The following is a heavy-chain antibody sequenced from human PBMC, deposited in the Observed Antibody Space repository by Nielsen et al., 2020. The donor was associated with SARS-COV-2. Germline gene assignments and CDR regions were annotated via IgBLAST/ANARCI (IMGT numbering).Heavy chain of an antibody. Sequence: GESLKISCAASGFTFSSYWMSWVRQAPGKGLEWVANIKQDGSEKYYVDSVKGRFTISRDNAKNSLYLQMNSLRAEDTAVYYCARVLGYSSGWYSETRREADYWGQGTLVTVSS. CDR3: ARVLGYSSGWYSETRREADY. D-gene: IGHD6-19*01. CDR1: GFTFSSYW. CDR2: IKQDGSEK. V-gene: IGHV3-7*03. J-gene: IGHJ4*02.